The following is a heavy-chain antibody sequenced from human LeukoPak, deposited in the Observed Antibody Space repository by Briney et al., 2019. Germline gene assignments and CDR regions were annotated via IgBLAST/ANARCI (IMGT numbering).Heavy chain of an antibody. CDR3: ARQEADFWSGYSDY. CDR1: GGSISSSSYY. D-gene: IGHD3-3*01. Sequence: SETLSLTCTVSGGSISSSSYYWGWIRQPPGKGLEWIGSIYYSGSTYYNPSLKSRVTISVDTSKNQFSLKLGSVTAADTAVYYCARQEADFWSGYSDYWGQGTLVTVSS. J-gene: IGHJ4*02. V-gene: IGHV4-39*01. CDR2: IYYSGST.